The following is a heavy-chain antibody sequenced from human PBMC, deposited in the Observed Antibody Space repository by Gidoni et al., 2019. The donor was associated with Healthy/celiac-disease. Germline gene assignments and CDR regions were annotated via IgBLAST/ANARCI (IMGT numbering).Heavy chain of an antibody. V-gene: IGHV4-39*01. Sequence: QLQLQESGPGLVKPSETLSLTCTVSGGSISSSSYYWGWIRQPPGKGLEWIGSIYYSGSTYYKPSLKSRVTISVDTSKNQFSLKLSSVTAADTAVYYCARLAVEMATRPDYWGQGTLVTVSS. CDR2: IYYSGST. D-gene: IGHD5-12*01. CDR1: GGSISSSSYY. J-gene: IGHJ4*02. CDR3: ARLAVEMATRPDY.